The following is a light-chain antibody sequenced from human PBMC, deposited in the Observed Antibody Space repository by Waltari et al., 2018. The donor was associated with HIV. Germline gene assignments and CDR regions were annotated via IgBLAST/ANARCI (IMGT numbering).Light chain of an antibody. CDR3: CSYAGSYTRV. CDR1: SRDVGAYNY. Sequence: QSALTQPRSVSGSPGQSVTISCTGTSRDVGAYNYVSWYQQHPGKAPKVIISDVSKRPSGVPDRFSGSKSGTTASLTISGLQAEDEADYYCCSYAGSYTRVFGGGTKLTVL. V-gene: IGLV2-11*01. CDR2: DVS. J-gene: IGLJ3*02.